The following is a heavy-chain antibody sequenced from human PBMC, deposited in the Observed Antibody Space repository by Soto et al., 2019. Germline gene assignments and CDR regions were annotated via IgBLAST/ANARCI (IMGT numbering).Heavy chain of an antibody. Sequence: QVQLVQSGAEVKKPGASVKVSCKASGYTFTSYAMHWVRQAPGQRLEWMGWINAGNGNTKYSQKFQGRVTITRDTXAXTXXMELSSRRSEDTAVYYCARDLGCSGGSCYWFAFDIWGQGTMVTVSS. J-gene: IGHJ3*02. CDR3: ARDLGCSGGSCYWFAFDI. V-gene: IGHV1-3*01. CDR1: GYTFTSYA. CDR2: INAGNGNT. D-gene: IGHD2-15*01.